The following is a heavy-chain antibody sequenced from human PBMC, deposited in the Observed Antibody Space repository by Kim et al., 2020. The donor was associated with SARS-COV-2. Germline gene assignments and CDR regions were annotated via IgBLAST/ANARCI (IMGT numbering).Heavy chain of an antibody. V-gene: IGHV1-2*02. CDR3: ASGSSTYSDIYWYYFDY. CDR2: INPNSGGT. Sequence: ASVKVSCKASGYTFTGYYIHWVRQAPGQGLEWMGWINPNSGGTDYAQNFQGRVTMTRDTSISTAYLELSRLNSDDTAVYYCASGSSTYSDIYWYYFDYWGQGTLVTVSS. J-gene: IGHJ4*02. D-gene: IGHD1-26*01. CDR1: GYTFTGYY.